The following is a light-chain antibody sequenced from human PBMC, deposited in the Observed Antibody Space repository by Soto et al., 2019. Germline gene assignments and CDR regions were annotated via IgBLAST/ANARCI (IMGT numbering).Light chain of an antibody. CDR1: QSIDIW. CDR3: QQYNVYWT. CDR2: MAS. V-gene: IGKV1-5*03. J-gene: IGKJ1*01. Sequence: DIQMTQSPSTLSASVGDRVTITCRASQSIDIWLAWYQQKPGQPPKLLVYMASTLERGVPSRFSGSGSGTEFTLTISSLQPDDFATYYCQQYNVYWTFGQGTKV.